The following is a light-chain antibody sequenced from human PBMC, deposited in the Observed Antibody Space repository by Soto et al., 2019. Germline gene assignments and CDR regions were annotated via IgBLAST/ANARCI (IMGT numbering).Light chain of an antibody. CDR3: QKYGSSPNT. Sequence: EIVLTQSPGTLSLSPGERATLSCRASQSVSSSYLAWYQQKPGQAPRLLIYGASSRATGIPDRFSGSGSGTDFTLTISRLEPEELAVYYCQKYGSSPNTFGQGTKLEIK. CDR2: GAS. J-gene: IGKJ2*01. CDR1: QSVSSSY. V-gene: IGKV3-20*01.